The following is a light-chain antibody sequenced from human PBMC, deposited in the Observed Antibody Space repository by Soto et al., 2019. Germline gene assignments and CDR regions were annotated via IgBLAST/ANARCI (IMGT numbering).Light chain of an antibody. CDR1: QSFSSW. Sequence: DIQMTHSPSTLSASVGDRVTITCRASQSFSSWLAWYQQKPGKAPKLLIYKASSLESGVPSRFSGSGSGTEFTLTISSLQADDVATYYCQQYNSYSRTFGQGTKVEIK. V-gene: IGKV1-5*03. CDR2: KAS. CDR3: QQYNSYSRT. J-gene: IGKJ1*01.